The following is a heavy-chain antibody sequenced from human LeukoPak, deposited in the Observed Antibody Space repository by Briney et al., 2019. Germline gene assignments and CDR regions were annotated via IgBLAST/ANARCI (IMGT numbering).Heavy chain of an antibody. V-gene: IGHV4-39*01. CDR2: IYYSGST. CDR1: GGSIGSTNYY. J-gene: IGHJ4*02. Sequence: SETLSLTCTVSGGSIGSTNYYWGWIRQPPGKGLEWIGSIYYSGSTYYNSSLKSRVTISVDTSKNQFSLKLSSVTAADTAVYYCARHGDYWGQGTLVTVSS. CDR3: ARHGDY.